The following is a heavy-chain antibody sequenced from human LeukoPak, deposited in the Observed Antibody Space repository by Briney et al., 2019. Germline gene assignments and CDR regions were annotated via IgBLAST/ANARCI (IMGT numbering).Heavy chain of an antibody. D-gene: IGHD2-2*01. CDR3: ARQKCTSTSCLTKNAFDI. J-gene: IGHJ3*02. CDR2: IYTSGST. CDR1: GSISSYY. Sequence: SETLSLTCTVSGSISSYYWSWIRQPPGKGLEWIGYIYTSGSTNYNPSLKSRVTISVDTSKNQFSPDLSSVTAADTAVYYCARQKCTSTSCLTKNAFDIWGQGTMVTVSS. V-gene: IGHV4-4*09.